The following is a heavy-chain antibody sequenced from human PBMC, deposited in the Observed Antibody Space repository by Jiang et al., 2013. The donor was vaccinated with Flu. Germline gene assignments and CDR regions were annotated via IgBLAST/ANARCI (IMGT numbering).Heavy chain of an antibody. D-gene: IGHD3-22*01. Sequence: QSGSELKKSGASVKVSCKASGYSFTSFAMNWVRQAPGPGLEWMGWIDMNTGNPTYAQGFTGRFVFSLDTSVSTAYLQISSLKAEDTAVYYCARARTYYDSSGYPYWGQGTLVTVSS. CDR2: IDMNTGNP. CDR3: ARARTYYDSSGYPY. V-gene: IGHV7-4-1*02. J-gene: IGHJ4*02. CDR1: GYSFTSFA.